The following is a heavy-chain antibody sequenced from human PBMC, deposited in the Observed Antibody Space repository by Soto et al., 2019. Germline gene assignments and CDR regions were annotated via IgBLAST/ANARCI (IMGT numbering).Heavy chain of an antibody. D-gene: IGHD3-9*01. CDR1: GGTFSSYA. CDR3: ARGRYSDWLFGY. J-gene: IGHJ4*02. V-gene: IGHV1-69*13. Sequence: SVKVSYKASGGTFSSYAISWVRQAPGQGLEWMGGIIPIFGTANYAQKFQGRVTITADESTSTAYMELSSLRSEDTAVYYCARGRYSDWLFGYWGQGTLVTVSS. CDR2: IIPIFGTA.